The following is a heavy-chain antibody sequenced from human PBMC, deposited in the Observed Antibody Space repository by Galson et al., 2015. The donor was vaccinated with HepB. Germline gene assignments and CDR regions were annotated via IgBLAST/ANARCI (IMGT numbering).Heavy chain of an antibody. D-gene: IGHD5-18*01. J-gene: IGHJ4*02. V-gene: IGHV1-18*04. Sequence: SVKVSCKASGYIFTSYGINWVRQAPGQGLEWMGWISGYNGNTEYAQNLQGRVTMTTDTSTRIAYMELRSLISDDTALYYCARGDTAPDYWGQGTLVTVSS. CDR3: ARGDTAPDY. CDR1: GYIFTSYG. CDR2: ISGYNGNT.